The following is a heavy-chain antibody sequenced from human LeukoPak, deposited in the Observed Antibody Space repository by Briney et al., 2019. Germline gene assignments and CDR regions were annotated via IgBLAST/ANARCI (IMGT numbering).Heavy chain of an antibody. CDR3: ARRPIYCSGGSCCSRWAAFDI. V-gene: IGHV4-39*01. J-gene: IGHJ3*02. CDR2: IYYSGST. CDR1: GGSISSSSYY. D-gene: IGHD2-15*01. Sequence: PSETLSLTCTVSGGSISSSSYYWGWIRQPPGKGLEWIGSIYYSGSTYYNPSLKSRVTISVDTSKNQFSLKLSSVTAADTAVYYCARRPIYCSGGSCCSRWAAFDIWGQGTMVTVSS.